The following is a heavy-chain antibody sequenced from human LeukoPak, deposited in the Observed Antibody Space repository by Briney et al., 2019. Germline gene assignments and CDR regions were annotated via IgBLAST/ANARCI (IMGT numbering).Heavy chain of an antibody. D-gene: IGHD6-13*01. V-gene: IGHV3-23*01. J-gene: IGHJ4*02. CDR1: GFTFSSYA. Sequence: GGSLRLSCAASGFTFSSYAMHWVRQAPGKGLEWVSTISGSGGDTYYADFVKGRFTISRDSSKNTLYLQMNSLTAEDTAVYYCAKSWMTSQSRIDYWGQGTLVTVSS. CDR2: ISGSGGDT. CDR3: AKSWMTSQSRIDY.